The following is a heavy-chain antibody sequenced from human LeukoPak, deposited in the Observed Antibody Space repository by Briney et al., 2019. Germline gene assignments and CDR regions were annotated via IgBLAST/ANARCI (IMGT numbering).Heavy chain of an antibody. CDR3: ARGQRRGYSYGYRLSYDY. CDR1: GGSFSGYY. V-gene: IGHV4-34*01. J-gene: IGHJ4*02. D-gene: IGHD5-18*01. CDR2: INHSGST. Sequence: PSETLSLTCAVYGGSFSGYYWSWIRQPPGKGLEWIGEINHSGSTNYNPSLKRRVTISVETSKKQFSQKQSSVTAAATAVYYCARGQRRGYSYGYRLSYDYWGQGTLVTVSS.